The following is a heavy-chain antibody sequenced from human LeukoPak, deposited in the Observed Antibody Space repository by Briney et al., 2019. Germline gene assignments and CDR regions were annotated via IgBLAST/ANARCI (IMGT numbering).Heavy chain of an antibody. CDR1: GFTFSSYA. CDR2: ISCSGGST. D-gene: IGHD6-19*01. CDR3: AKAPSFGSGWYYFDY. J-gene: IGHJ4*02. V-gene: IGHV3-23*01. Sequence: PGGSLRLSCAASGFTFSSYAMSWVRQAPGKGLEWVSAISCSGGSTYYADSVKGRFTISRDNSKNTLYLQMNSLRAEDTAVYYCAKAPSFGSGWYYFDYWGQGTLVTVSA.